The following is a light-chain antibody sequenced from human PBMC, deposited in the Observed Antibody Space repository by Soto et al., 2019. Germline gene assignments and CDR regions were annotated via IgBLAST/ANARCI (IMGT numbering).Light chain of an antibody. CDR3: QQYETFSGT. CDR1: QTISSW. CDR2: KAS. J-gene: IGKJ1*01. V-gene: IGKV1-5*03. Sequence: DIQMTQSPSTLSGSVGDRVTITCRASQTISSWLAWYQQKPGQAPNLLIYKASTLESGVPSRFSGSGSGTKFTLSIASLQPDDFATYYCQQYETFSGTFGPGTKV.